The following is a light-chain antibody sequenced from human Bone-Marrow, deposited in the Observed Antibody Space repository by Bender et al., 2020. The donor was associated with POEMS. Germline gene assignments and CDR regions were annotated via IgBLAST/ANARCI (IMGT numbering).Light chain of an antibody. J-gene: IGLJ3*02. CDR3: LLYYGGPWV. CDR2: NTS. CDR1: TGAVTSNYY. V-gene: IGLV7-43*01. Sequence: QTVVTQEPSLTVSPGGTVTLTCASSTGAVTSNYYPNWFQQKPRRAPRALIHNTSKKHWWTPARFSGSLLGGKAALTLSGVQPEDEAEYYCLLYYGGPWVFGGGTKLTVL.